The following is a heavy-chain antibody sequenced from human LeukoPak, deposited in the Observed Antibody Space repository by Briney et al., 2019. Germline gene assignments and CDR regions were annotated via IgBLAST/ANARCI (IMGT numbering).Heavy chain of an antibody. CDR3: AREVLLNYFDY. J-gene: IGHJ4*02. D-gene: IGHD2-21*01. Sequence: SETLSLTCAVYGGPFTGYYWSWVRQPPGKGLEWIGEINHSGSTNYNPSLKSRVTISVDTSKNQFSLHLNSVTAADTAVYYCAREVLLNYFDYWGQGTLVTVSS. CDR2: INHSGST. CDR1: GGPFTGYY. V-gene: IGHV4-34*01.